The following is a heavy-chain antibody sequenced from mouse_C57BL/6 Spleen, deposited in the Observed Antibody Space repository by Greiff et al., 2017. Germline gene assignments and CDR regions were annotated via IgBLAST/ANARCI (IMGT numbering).Heavy chain of an antibody. Sequence: VQLQQSGAELVRPGASVTLSCKASGYTFPDYEMNWVKQTPVHGLEWIGAIDPESGGTAYNQTFKGKAILTADKSSSTAYMELRSLTSEASAVYFCTSNTTIVNYAMDYWGQGTSVTVSS. J-gene: IGHJ4*01. CDR1: GYTFPDYE. V-gene: IGHV1-15*01. CDR2: IDPESGGT. CDR3: TSNTTIVNYAMDY. D-gene: IGHD1-1*01.